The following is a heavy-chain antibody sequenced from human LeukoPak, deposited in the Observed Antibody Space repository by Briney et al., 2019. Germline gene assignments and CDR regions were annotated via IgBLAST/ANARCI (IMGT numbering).Heavy chain of an antibody. D-gene: IGHD6-13*01. V-gene: IGHV1-18*01. CDR1: GYTFTSYG. CDR3: AKRKEQQLADY. J-gene: IGHJ4*02. CDR2: ISAYNGNT. Sequence: ASVKVSCTASGYTFTSYGISWVRQAPGQGLEWMGWISAYNGNTNYAQTLQGRVTMTTDTSTSTAYMELRSLRSDDTAVYYCAKRKEQQLADYWGQGTMVTVSS.